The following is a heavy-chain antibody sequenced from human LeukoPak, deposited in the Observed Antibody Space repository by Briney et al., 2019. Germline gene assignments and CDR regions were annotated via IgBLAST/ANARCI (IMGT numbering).Heavy chain of an antibody. J-gene: IGHJ6*03. Sequence: GGSLRLSCAASGFMFSSYWMSWVRQAPGKGLEWVADIKEDGSEKSYVDSVKGRFTISRDNAKNSLYLQMNSLRAEDTALYYCARVYELREEDYYYYYMDVWGKGTTVTVSS. CDR1: GFMFSSYW. CDR2: IKEDGSEK. V-gene: IGHV3-7*03. D-gene: IGHD5/OR15-5a*01. CDR3: ARVYELREEDYYYYYMDV.